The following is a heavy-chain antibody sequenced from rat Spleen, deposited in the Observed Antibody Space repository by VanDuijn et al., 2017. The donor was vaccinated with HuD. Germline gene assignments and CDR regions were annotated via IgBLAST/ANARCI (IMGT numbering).Heavy chain of an antibody. CDR3: ERNWSRSPYFNVMDV. CDR2: INYDGIST. V-gene: IGHV5-29*01. D-gene: IGHD3-8*01. CDR1: GFIFSDYY. Sequence: EVQLVESDGGVVQPGRSLKLSCAASGFIFSDYYMAWVRQAPTGGLDWVSTINYDGISTFYRDSVKARFTISRDNAKSALYLQMDSLTSEDTATYNGERNWSRSPYFNVMDVWGQGASVTVAS. J-gene: IGHJ4*01.